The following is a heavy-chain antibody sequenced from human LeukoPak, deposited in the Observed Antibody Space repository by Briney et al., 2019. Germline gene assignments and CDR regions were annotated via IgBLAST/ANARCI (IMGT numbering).Heavy chain of an antibody. Sequence: GGSLRLSCAASGFTFSSYAMHWVRQAPGKGLEWVAVISYDGSNKYYADSVKGRFTTSRDNSKNTLYLQMDSLRTEDTAIYYCAKVPHSWGLFDSWGQGTLVTVSS. CDR1: GFTFSSYA. CDR2: ISYDGSNK. D-gene: IGHD3-16*01. J-gene: IGHJ4*02. CDR3: AKVPHSWGLFDS. V-gene: IGHV3-30-3*01.